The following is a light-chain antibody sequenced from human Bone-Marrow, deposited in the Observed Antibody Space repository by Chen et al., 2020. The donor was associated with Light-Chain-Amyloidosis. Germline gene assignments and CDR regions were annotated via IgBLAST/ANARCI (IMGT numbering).Light chain of an antibody. V-gene: IGLV3-21*02. CDR3: QVWDRSSDRPV. J-gene: IGLJ3*02. CDR1: NIGSTS. Sequence: SYVLTQPSSVSVAPGQTATIACGGNNIGSTSVHWYQQTPGQAPLLVVYDDSDRSSGIPERLSCSNAGNTATLTLSRVEAGDEADYYCQVWDRSSDRPVFGGGTKLTVL. CDR2: DDS.